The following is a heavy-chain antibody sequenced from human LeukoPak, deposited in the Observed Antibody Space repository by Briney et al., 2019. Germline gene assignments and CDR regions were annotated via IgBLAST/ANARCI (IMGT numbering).Heavy chain of an antibody. Sequence: QPGGSLRLSCAASGFTFDDYAMHWVRQAPGKGLEWVSVIYSGGSTYYADSVKGRFTISRHNSENTLYLQMNSLRAEDTAVYYCARGMTNPFDYWGQGTLVTVSS. CDR2: IYSGGST. CDR1: GFTFDDYA. V-gene: IGHV3-53*04. J-gene: IGHJ4*02. CDR3: ARGMTNPFDY. D-gene: IGHD4-11*01.